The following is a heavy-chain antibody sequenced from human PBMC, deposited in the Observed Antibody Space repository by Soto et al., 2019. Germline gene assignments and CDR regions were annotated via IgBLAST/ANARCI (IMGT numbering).Heavy chain of an antibody. CDR3: VGSAYCRGDCYWQFDP. J-gene: IGHJ5*02. CDR2: ISADGFTI. Sequence: EGQVLESGGGLVQPGGSLRLTCAASGFTFTSYALSWVRQSPGKGLEWVSTISADGFTIDYAHSVKGRFIISRDNSKNTLLLQMNSLRAEDTAMYFCVGSAYCRGDCYWQFDPWGLGTLVTVSS. D-gene: IGHD2-21*02. CDR1: GFTFTSYA. V-gene: IGHV3-23*01.